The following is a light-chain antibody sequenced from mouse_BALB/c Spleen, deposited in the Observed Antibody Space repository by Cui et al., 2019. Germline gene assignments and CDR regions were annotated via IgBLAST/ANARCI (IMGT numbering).Light chain of an antibody. CDR2: AAT. CDR3: QQLYSTPYT. J-gene: IGKJ2*01. Sequence: DIQMTQSPAYQSASPGDSVTITCLPRQPIGTWLAWYQQKPGKSPQPLIYAATSLADGVPSRFSGSGSGTKFSFKISSLQAEDFASYYCQQLYSTPYTFGGGTKLEIK. V-gene: IGKV12-98*01. CDR1: QPIGTW.